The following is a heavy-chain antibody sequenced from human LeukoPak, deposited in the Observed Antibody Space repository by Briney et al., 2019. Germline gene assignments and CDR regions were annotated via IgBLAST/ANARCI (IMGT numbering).Heavy chain of an antibody. D-gene: IGHD3-10*01. CDR3: ARENLGSSYGSYFDY. Sequence: GSLRLSCAASGFTFSDYYMSWIRQAPGKGLEWIGYIYYSGSTNYNPSLKSRVTISVDTSKNQFSLKLSSVTAADTAVYYCARENLGSSYGSYFDYWGQGTLVTVSS. V-gene: IGHV4-59*01. CDR1: GFTFSDYY. J-gene: IGHJ4*02. CDR2: IYYSGST.